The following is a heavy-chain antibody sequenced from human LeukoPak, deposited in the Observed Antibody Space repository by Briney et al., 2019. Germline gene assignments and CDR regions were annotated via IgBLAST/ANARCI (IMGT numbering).Heavy chain of an antibody. D-gene: IGHD1-26*01. CDR1: GGSIGSYY. CDR2: IYYSGST. V-gene: IGHV4-59*01. Sequence: PSETLSLTCTVSGGSIGSYYWSWIRQPPGKGLEWIGYIYYSGSTNYNPSLKSRVTISVDTSKNQFSLKLSSVTAADTAVYYCARGGSGSYEGTLYYYYGMDVWGQGTTVTVSS. CDR3: ARGGSGSYEGTLYYYYGMDV. J-gene: IGHJ6*02.